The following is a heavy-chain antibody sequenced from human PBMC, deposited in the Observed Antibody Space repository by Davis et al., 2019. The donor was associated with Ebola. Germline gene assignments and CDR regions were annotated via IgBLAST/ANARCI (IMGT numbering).Heavy chain of an antibody. D-gene: IGHD3-16*02. V-gene: IGHV4-59*01. J-gene: IGHJ6*02. CDR2: TYYSGTT. CDR3: ARDRAPSVYHGLAV. Sequence: MPSQTLSLTCIVSGASTSGYYSSCIRQLPGKGLEWIGTTYYSGTTNYNLSLKSRVTISVDPSKNQLSLKLTSVTVADTAEYFCARDRAPSVYHGLAVWGQGTTVTVSS. CDR1: GASTSGYY.